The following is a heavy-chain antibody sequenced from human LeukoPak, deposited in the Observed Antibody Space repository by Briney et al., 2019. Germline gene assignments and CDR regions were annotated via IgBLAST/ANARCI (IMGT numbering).Heavy chain of an antibody. CDR2: ISSSGSPI. Sequence: GGSLRLSCAASGFTFSDYSFNWVRQAPGKGLKWVSYISSSGSPIYYADSLKGRFTISRDNAKNSLYLQMNSLRAEDTAVYYCVRDPPRTVPGIDFDYWGQGTLVTVSS. J-gene: IGHJ4*02. CDR1: GFTFSDYS. V-gene: IGHV3-48*01. D-gene: IGHD6-19*01. CDR3: VRDPPRTVPGIDFDY.